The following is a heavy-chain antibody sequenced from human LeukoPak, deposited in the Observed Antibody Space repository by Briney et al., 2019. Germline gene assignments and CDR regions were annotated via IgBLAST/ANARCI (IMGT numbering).Heavy chain of an antibody. CDR3: ARVRRIAVAGSDRRGYIDV. V-gene: IGHV4-61*02. Sequence: SETLSLICTVSGGSISSGRYYWSWIRQPAGNGVDWVGLIYTSGSTSYKPSLRGRVTISVDTSKNQFSLKLSSVTDADTAVYYCARVRRIAVAGSDRRGYIDVWGTGTTVTVSS. CDR2: IYTSGST. D-gene: IGHD6-19*01. J-gene: IGHJ6*03. CDR1: GGSISSGRYY.